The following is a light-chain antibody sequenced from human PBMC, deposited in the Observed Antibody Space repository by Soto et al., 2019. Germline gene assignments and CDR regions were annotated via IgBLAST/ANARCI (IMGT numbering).Light chain of an antibody. V-gene: IGKV1-5*01. CDR1: QSISSW. Sequence: DIQMTQSPSTLSASVGDRVTIACRASQSISSWLAWYQQKPGKAPKLLIYDASSVESGVPSRFSGSGSGTEFPLTICTLQPDDFATYYCQQYKSYSWTFGQGTKV. CDR3: QQYKSYSWT. J-gene: IGKJ1*01. CDR2: DAS.